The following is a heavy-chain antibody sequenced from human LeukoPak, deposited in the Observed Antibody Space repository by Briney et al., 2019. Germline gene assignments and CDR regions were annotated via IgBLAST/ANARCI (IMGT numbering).Heavy chain of an antibody. D-gene: IGHD3-22*01. Sequence: ASVKVSCKASGYTFTGYYMHWVRQAPGQGLEWMGWINPNSGGTNYAQTFQGRVTMTRDTSISTAYMELSRLRSDDTAVYYCARDGTAYYYDSSGLDWGQGTLVTVSS. J-gene: IGHJ4*02. CDR3: ARDGTAYYYDSSGLD. CDR1: GYTFTGYY. V-gene: IGHV1-2*02. CDR2: INPNSGGT.